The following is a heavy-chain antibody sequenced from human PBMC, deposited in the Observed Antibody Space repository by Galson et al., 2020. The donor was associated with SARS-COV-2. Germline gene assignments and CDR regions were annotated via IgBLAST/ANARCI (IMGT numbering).Heavy chain of an antibody. CDR3: ARDPAPLYGDNYYYGMDV. D-gene: IGHD4-17*01. V-gene: IGHV4-59*01. CDR1: DGPISSYY. J-gene: IGHJ6*02. Sequence: SQTLSLTCSVSDGPISSYYWCWIRQPPGKGLEWIGYISYSGSTNYNPSLRSRVTISVDMSKNQFSLKLSSVTAADTAVYYCARDPAPLYGDNYYYGMDVWGRGTTVTVSS. CDR2: ISYSGST.